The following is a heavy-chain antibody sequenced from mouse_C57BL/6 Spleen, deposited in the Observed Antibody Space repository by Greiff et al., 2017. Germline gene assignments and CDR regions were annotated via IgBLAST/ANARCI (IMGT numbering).Heavy chain of an antibody. CDR1: GYTFPGYW. CDR2: ILPGSGST. CDR3: ARDSNYVGRFAY. J-gene: IGHJ3*01. D-gene: IGHD2-5*01. Sequence: QVQLKESGAELMKPGASVKLSCKATGYTFPGYWIEWVKQRPGHGLEWIGEILPGSGSTNYNEKFKGKATFTADTSSNTAYMQLSSLTTEDSAIYYCARDSNYVGRFAYWGQGTLVTVSA. V-gene: IGHV1-9*01.